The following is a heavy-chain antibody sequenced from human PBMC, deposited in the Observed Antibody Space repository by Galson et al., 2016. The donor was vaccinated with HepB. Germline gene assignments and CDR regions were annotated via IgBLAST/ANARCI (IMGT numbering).Heavy chain of an antibody. CDR2: INLSGST. CDR3: ARVRLSAAGIGLDWFDP. CDR1: GGSLSGFY. V-gene: IGHV4-34*01. Sequence: SETLSLTCGVNGGSLSGFYWSWVRRPPGRGLQWIGEINLSGSTNYTPSLKSRVTISVDTSSNHFSLKLSSVTAADTAVYYCARVRLSAAGIGLDWFDPWGQGTLVTVSS. J-gene: IGHJ5*02. D-gene: IGHD6-13*01.